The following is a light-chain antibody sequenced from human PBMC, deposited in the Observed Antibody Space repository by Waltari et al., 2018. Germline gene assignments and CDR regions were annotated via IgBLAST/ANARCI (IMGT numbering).Light chain of an antibody. V-gene: IGLV2-23*02. CDR3: YSYANGRV. Sequence: QSAPTQPASVSGSPGPSITISCPGTPRHLGSYDLVSWYQQHPGKAPKLMIYEVTKRPSGVSTRFSGSKSGNTASLTISGLQADDEADYYCYSYANGRVFGGGTKLTVL. J-gene: IGLJ3*02. CDR1: PRHLGSYDL. CDR2: EVT.